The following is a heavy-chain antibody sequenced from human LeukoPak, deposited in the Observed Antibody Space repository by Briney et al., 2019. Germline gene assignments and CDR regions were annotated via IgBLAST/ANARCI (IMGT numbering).Heavy chain of an antibody. D-gene: IGHD1-26*01. CDR1: GFTFSSYA. CDR3: ARDMGATYFDY. J-gene: IGHJ4*02. CDR2: ISSNGGST. V-gene: IGHV3-64*01. Sequence: PGGSPRLSCAASGFTFSSYAMHWVRQAPGKGLEYVSAISSNGGSTYYANSVKGRFTISRDNSKNTLYLQMGSLRAEDMAVYYCARDMGATYFDYWGQGTLVTVSS.